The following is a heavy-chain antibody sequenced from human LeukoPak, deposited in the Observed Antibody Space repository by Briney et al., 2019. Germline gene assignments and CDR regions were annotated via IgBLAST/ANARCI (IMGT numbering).Heavy chain of an antibody. CDR1: GYTFTSYY. J-gene: IGHJ3*02. D-gene: IGHD6-19*01. CDR3: ARVGYSSGWYGWGAFDI. V-gene: IGHV1-46*01. Sequence: ASVKVSCKASGYTFTSYYMHWVRQAPGQGLEWMGIINPSGGSTSYAQKFQGRVTMTRDTSTSTVYMELSSLRSEDTAVYYCARVGYSSGWYGWGAFDIWGQGTMVTVSS. CDR2: INPSGGST.